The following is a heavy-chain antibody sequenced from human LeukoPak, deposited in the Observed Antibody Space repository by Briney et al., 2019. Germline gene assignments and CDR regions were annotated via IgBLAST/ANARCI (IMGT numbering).Heavy chain of an antibody. CDR2: INHSGST. V-gene: IGHV4-34*01. D-gene: IGHD6-13*01. Sequence: ASETLSLTCAVFGGAFSGYYWSWIRKPPGKGLEWIGEINHSGSTNYNPSLKSRVTISVDTSKNQFSLKLSSVTAADTAVYYCARDSSSWYRGGHDYWGQGTLVTVSS. CDR1: GGAFSGYY. CDR3: ARDSSSWYRGGHDY. J-gene: IGHJ4*02.